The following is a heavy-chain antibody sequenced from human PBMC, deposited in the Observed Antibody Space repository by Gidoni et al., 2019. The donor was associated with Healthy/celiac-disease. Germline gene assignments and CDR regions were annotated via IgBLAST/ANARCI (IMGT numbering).Heavy chain of an antibody. J-gene: IGHJ4*02. D-gene: IGHD1-26*01. V-gene: IGHV3-30*18. Sequence: QVQLVESGGGVVQPGRSLRLSCAASGFTFSRYGMPWVRQAPGKGLEWVAVISYDVSNKYYADSVKCRFTISRDKSKNTLYLQMNSLRAEDTAVYYCAKGGSYFDYWGQGTLVTVSS. CDR1: GFTFSRYG. CDR3: AKGGSYFDY. CDR2: ISYDVSNK.